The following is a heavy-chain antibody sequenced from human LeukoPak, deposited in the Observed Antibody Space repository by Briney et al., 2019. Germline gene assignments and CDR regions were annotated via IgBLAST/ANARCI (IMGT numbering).Heavy chain of an antibody. CDR1: GGSISSYY. V-gene: IGHV4-59*01. CDR2: IYYSGST. CDR3: ARDYSSGWYDVGWFDP. J-gene: IGHJ5*02. D-gene: IGHD6-19*01. Sequence: PSETLSLTCTVSGGSISSYYWSWIRQPPGEGLEWIGYIYYSGSTNYNPSLKSRVTISVDTSKNQFSLKLSSVTAADTAVYYCARDYSSGWYDVGWFDPWGQGTLVTVSS.